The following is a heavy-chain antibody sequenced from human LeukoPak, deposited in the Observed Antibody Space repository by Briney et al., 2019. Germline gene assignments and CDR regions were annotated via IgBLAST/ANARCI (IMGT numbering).Heavy chain of an antibody. CDR3: ARDRGYSYDPHYFDY. D-gene: IGHD5-18*01. J-gene: IGHJ4*02. CDR1: GYTFTSYY. V-gene: IGHV1-46*01. CDR2: INPSGGST. Sequence: GGSVKVSCKASGYTFTSYYMHWVRQAPGQGLEWQGIINPSGGSTSYAQKFQGRVTMTRATSTSTVYLELRSLTSEDTPLYYCARDRGYSYDPHYFDYWGQGTLVTVSS.